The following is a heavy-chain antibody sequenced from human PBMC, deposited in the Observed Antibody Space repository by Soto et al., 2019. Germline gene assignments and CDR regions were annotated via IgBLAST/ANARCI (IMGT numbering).Heavy chain of an antibody. D-gene: IGHD1-26*01. CDR3: GKGRSGDVGVFY. Sequence: QVQLVQSGAEVKKSGASVKISCKASGYSFTGYYIHWVRQAPGQGFEWMGEISPNSGGTKYAQKFQGRVTMTRDTSITTVYMDLSNLSPDDTVVYYCGKGRSGDVGVFYWGQGTLVTVYS. CDR2: ISPNSGGT. CDR1: GYSFTGYY. V-gene: IGHV1-2*05. J-gene: IGHJ4*02.